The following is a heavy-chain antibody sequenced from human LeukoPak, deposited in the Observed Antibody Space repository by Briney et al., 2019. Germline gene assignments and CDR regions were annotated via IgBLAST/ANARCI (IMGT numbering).Heavy chain of an antibody. CDR1: GGCISSNNYY. J-gene: IGHJ4*02. CDR2: IYYDGST. D-gene: IGHD3-3*01. CDR3: AGRFLEWLLDY. Sequence: SETLSLTCSVSGGCISSNNYYWGWIRQPPGKGLGWIGSIYYDGSTYYNPSLKSRVTISADTSKNQFSLKLSSMTAADTAVYYCAGRFLEWLLDYWGQGTLVTVSS. V-gene: IGHV4-39*01.